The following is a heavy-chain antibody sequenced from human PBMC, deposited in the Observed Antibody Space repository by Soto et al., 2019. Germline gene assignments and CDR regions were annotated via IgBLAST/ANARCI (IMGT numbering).Heavy chain of an antibody. D-gene: IGHD2-2*01. Sequence: EVQLVESGGGLVQPGGSLRLSCAASGFTFSSYSMNWVRQAPGKGMERVSYISSSSSTIYYADSVKGRFTISRDNAKNSLYLQMNSLRAEDTAVYYCARDLLGYCSSTSCRYFDYWGQGTLVTVSS. V-gene: IGHV3-48*01. CDR3: ARDLLGYCSSTSCRYFDY. CDR2: ISSSSSTI. CDR1: GFTFSSYS. J-gene: IGHJ4*02.